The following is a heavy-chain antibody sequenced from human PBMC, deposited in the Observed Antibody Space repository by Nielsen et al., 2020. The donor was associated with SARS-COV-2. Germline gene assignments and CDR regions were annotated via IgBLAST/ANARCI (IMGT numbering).Heavy chain of an antibody. CDR2: IYYSGST. CDR3: ASSVPTSGSWYFDY. V-gene: IGHV4-39*01. D-gene: IGHD1-26*01. J-gene: IGHJ4*02. Sequence: SETLSLTCTVSGGSISSSSYYWGWIRQPPGKGLEWIGSIYYSGSTYYNPSLKSRVTISVDTSKNQFSLKLSSVTAADTAVYYCASSVPTSGSWYFDYWGQGTLVTVSS. CDR1: GGSISSSSYY.